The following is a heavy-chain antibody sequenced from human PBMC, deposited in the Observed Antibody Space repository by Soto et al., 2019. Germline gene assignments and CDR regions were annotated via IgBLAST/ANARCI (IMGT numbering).Heavy chain of an antibody. Sequence: GGSLRLSCAGSGFTFNNYARTWVRQAPGKGLEWVSTISGSGATTYYADSVQGRFTISRDNSKNTLSLQMFSLRADDTAVYYCAKGDCSGGSCYRGFDYWGQGTLVTVSS. V-gene: IGHV3-23*01. J-gene: IGHJ4*02. CDR3: AKGDCSGGSCYRGFDY. CDR1: GFTFNNYA. D-gene: IGHD2-15*01. CDR2: ISGSGATT.